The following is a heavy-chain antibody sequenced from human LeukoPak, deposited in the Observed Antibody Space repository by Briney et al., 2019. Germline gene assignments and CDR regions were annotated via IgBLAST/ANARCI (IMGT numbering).Heavy chain of an antibody. V-gene: IGHV3-9*01. J-gene: IGHJ4*02. CDR3: AKDKHSSGYYWAPSFDY. CDR2: ISWNSGSI. D-gene: IGHD3-22*01. CDR1: GFTFDDYA. Sequence: PGGSLRLSCAASGFTFDDYAMHWVRQAPGKGLEWVSGISWNSGSIGYADSVKGRFTISRDNAKNSLYLQMNSLRAEDTALYYCAKDKHSSGYYWAPSFDYWGQGTLVTVSS.